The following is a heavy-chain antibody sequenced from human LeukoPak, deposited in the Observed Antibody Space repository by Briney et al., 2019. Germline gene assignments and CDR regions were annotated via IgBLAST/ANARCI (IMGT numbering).Heavy chain of an antibody. J-gene: IGHJ4*02. CDR2: IWYDGSNK. CDR3: ASLPSYSGSYLDY. CDR1: GFTFSSYG. V-gene: IGHV3-33*01. Sequence: GGSLRLSCAASGFTFSSYGMHWVRQAPGKGLEWVAVIWYDGSNKYYADSVKGRFTISRDNSKNTLYLRMNSLRAEDTAVYYCASLPSYSGSYLDYWGQGTLVTVSS. D-gene: IGHD1-26*01.